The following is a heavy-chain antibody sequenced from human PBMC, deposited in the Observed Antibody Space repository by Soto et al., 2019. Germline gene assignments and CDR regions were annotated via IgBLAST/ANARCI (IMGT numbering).Heavy chain of an antibody. D-gene: IGHD2-15*01. CDR3: ARVGSATLAPVDC. Sequence: QVQLVQSGGEVKKPGASVKVSCKASGYTFADSGISWVRQAPGQGLEWLGWSSAYNGDTEYAQKFQGRVTMTTDTSPSTAYMELGSLTSDYTAVYYCARVGSATLAPVDCWGQRTLVTVSP. CDR2: SSAYNGDT. J-gene: IGHJ4*02. CDR1: GYTFADSG. V-gene: IGHV1-18*01.